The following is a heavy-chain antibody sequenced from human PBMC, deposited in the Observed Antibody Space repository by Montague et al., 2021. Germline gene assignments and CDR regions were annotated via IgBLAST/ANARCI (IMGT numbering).Heavy chain of an antibody. CDR1: GGSVSTGNYY. CDR2: IYYTGSS. Sequence: SETLSLTCNVSGGSVSTGNYYWTWIRQPPGKELEWIGYIYYTGSSKYNPSLESRVTISISTSKKQFTLKLSSVTAADTAVYYCARGQWLVPYYSDSWGQGTLVTVSS. V-gene: IGHV4-61*01. CDR3: ARGQWLVPYYSDS. J-gene: IGHJ4*02. D-gene: IGHD6-19*01.